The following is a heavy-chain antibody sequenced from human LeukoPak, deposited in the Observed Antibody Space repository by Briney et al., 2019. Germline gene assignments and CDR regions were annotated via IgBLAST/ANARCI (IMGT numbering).Heavy chain of an antibody. V-gene: IGHV4-59*08. D-gene: IGHD3-9*01. CDR3: ASQAVRYFDWFNAFDI. CDR1: GGSISSYY. Sequence: SETLSLTCTVSGGSISSYYWSWIRQPPGKGLEWIGYIYYSGSTNYNPSLKSRVTISVDTSKNQFSLKLSSVTAADTAVYYCASQAVRYFDWFNAFDIWGQGTMVTVSS. CDR2: IYYSGST. J-gene: IGHJ3*02.